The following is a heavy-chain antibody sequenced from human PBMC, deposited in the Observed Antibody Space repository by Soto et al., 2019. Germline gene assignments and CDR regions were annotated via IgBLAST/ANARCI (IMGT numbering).Heavy chain of an antibody. Sequence: GASLKLSCQASGYSFSNFWIDWVRQMPGEGLEWLGIIYPDDSDTRYSPSFLAQVTISADKSIKTTYLQWSSLKASYTAVYYCAKDQADVTLFDYWGQGTLVTVSS. D-gene: IGHD2-21*02. CDR2: IYPDDSDT. J-gene: IGHJ4*02. CDR1: GYSFSNFW. V-gene: IGHV5-51*01. CDR3: AKDQADVTLFDY.